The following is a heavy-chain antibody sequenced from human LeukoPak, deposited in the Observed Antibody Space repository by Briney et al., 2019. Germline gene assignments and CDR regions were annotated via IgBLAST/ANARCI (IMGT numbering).Heavy chain of an antibody. CDR1: HYSISSNYY. J-gene: IGHJ4*02. V-gene: IGHV4-38-2*02. D-gene: IGHD3-22*01. CDR3: ARSSGYMSY. CDR2: IYHSGST. Sequence: SETLSLTCTVSHYSISSNYYWGLIRQPPGKVLEWIGSIYHSGSTYYTPSLKSRFTISVDTSKNQFSLQLTSLTAADTAVYYCARSSGYMSYWGQGNLVTVSS.